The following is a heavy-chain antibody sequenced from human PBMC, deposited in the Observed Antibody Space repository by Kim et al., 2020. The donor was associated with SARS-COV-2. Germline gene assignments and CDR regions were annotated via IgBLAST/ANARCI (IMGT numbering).Heavy chain of an antibody. Sequence: SVKVSCKASGGTFSSYAISWVRQAPGQGLEWMGGIIPIFGTANYAQKFQGRVTITADESTSTAYMELSSLRSEDTAVYYCARDGIAAAGTRDWGQGTLVTVSS. CDR1: GGTFSSYA. D-gene: IGHD6-13*01. V-gene: IGHV1-69*13. CDR3: ARDGIAAAGTRD. CDR2: IIPIFGTA. J-gene: IGHJ4*02.